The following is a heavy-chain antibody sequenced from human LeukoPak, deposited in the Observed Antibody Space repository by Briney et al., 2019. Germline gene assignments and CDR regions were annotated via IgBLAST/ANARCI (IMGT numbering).Heavy chain of an antibody. CDR2: IKEDGSEK. CDR3: ARDRMIGYSYGHNDY. V-gene: IGHV3-7*03. CDR1: GFTFSTYW. Sequence: GGSLRLSCAASGFTFSTYWMTWVRQAPGKGLEWVANIKEDGSEKYYVDSVKGRFTISRDNAKNSLYLQMNSLRSEDTAVYYCARDRMIGYSYGHNDYWGQGTPVTVSS. D-gene: IGHD5-18*01. J-gene: IGHJ4*02.